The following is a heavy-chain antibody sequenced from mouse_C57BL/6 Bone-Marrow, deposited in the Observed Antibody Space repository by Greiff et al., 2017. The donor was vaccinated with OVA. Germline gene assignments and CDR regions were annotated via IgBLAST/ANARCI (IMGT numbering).Heavy chain of an antibody. D-gene: IGHD1-1*01. CDR1: GFTFSSYA. CDR3: ARGSTRFAY. Sequence: DVLLVESGGGLVKPGGSLKLSCAASGFTFSSYAMSWVRQTPEKRLEWVATISDGGSYTYYPDNVKGRFTISRDNAKNNLYLQMSHLKSEDTAMYYCARGSTRFAYCGQGTLVTVSA. J-gene: IGHJ3*01. V-gene: IGHV5-4*01. CDR2: ISDGGSYT.